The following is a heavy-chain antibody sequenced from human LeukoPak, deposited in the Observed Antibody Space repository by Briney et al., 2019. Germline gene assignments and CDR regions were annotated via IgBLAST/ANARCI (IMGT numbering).Heavy chain of an antibody. CDR1: GDSVSSNSAA. Sequence: SQTLSLICAISGDSVSSNSAAWNWIRQSPSRGLEWLGRTYYRSKWYNDYAVSVKSRITINPDTSKNQFSLQLNSVTPEDTAVYYCARAQDSSGWYWARLGFWFDPWGQGTLVTVSS. J-gene: IGHJ5*02. D-gene: IGHD6-19*01. V-gene: IGHV6-1*01. CDR3: ARAQDSSGWYWARLGFWFDP. CDR2: TYYRSKWYN.